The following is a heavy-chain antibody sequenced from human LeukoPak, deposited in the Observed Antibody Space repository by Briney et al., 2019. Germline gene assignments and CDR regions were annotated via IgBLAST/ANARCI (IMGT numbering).Heavy chain of an antibody. D-gene: IGHD2-2*01. CDR2: IYYSGSA. Sequence: PSETLSLTCTVSGGSISSSSYYWGWIRQPPGKGLEWIGSIYYSGSAYYNPSLKSRVTISVDTSKNQFSLKLSSVTAADTAVYYCARRFEVPAAIRARYYYYYMDVWGKGTTVTVSS. V-gene: IGHV4-39*01. J-gene: IGHJ6*03. CDR1: GGSISSSSYY. CDR3: ARRFEVPAAIRARYYYYYMDV.